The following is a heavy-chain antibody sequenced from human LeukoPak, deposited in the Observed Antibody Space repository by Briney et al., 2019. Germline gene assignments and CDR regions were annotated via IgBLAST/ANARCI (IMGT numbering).Heavy chain of an antibody. V-gene: IGHV3-30-3*01. J-gene: IGHJ3*02. D-gene: IGHD2-15*01. CDR3: ARGLIVVVVAATDDAFDI. Sequence: GGSLRLSCAASGFTFSSYAMHWVRQAPGKALEWVADISNDGSNKYYADSVKGRFTISRDNSKNTLYLQMNSLRAEDTAVYYCARGLIVVVVAATDDAFDIWGQGTMVTVSS. CDR2: ISNDGSNK. CDR1: GFTFSSYA.